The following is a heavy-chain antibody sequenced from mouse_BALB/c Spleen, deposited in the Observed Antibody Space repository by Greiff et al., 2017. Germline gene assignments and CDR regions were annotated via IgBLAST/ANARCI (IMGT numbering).Heavy chain of an antibody. CDR3: SRGTTVVATDYAMDY. CDR2: IDPSDSYT. J-gene: IGHJ4*01. V-gene: IGHV1-69*02. D-gene: IGHD1-1*01. Sequence: QVQLQQPGAELVKPGASVKLSCKASGYTFTSYWMHWVKQRPGQGLEWIGEIDPSDSYTNYNQKFKGKATLTVDKSSSTAYMQLSSLTSEDSAVYYCSRGTTVVATDYAMDYWGQGTSVTVSS. CDR1: GYTFTSYW.